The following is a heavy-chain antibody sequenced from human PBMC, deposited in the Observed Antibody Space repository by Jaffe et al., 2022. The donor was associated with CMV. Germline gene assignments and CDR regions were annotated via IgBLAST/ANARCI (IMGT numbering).Heavy chain of an antibody. CDR1: GFTFNRHW. Sequence: EVQLVESGGGLVQPGGSLRLSCAASGFTFNRHWMSWVRQAPGKGLEWVANIKRDGSEIYYADSVKGRFTISRDNAKKSVYLQMNSLRAEDTAVYYCARNLADFWRGYPYVDYWGQGTLVTVSS. V-gene: IGHV3-7*01. D-gene: IGHD3-3*01. CDR2: IKRDGSEI. J-gene: IGHJ4*02. CDR3: ARNLADFWRGYPYVDY.